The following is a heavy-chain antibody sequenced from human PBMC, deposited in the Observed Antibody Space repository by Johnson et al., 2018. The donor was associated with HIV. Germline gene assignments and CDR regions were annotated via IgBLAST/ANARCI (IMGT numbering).Heavy chain of an antibody. J-gene: IGHJ3*02. D-gene: IGHD3-22*01. CDR2: LWYDGSNK. V-gene: IGHV3-33*06. Sequence: QMLLVESGGDMVQPGRSLRLSCAASGFNFNIYGMHWVRQAPGKGLEWVAILWYDGSNKYYADSVKGRLIISRDNSKNTLYLQINSLRAEDTAVYYCAKDKMYSDSSGSKEGGVAFDIWGQGTMVTVSS. CDR3: AKDKMYSDSSGSKEGGVAFDI. CDR1: GFNFNIYG.